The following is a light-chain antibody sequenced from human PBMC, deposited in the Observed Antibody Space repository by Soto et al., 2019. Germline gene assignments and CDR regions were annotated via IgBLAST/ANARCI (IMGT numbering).Light chain of an antibody. CDR2: GAS. Sequence: EIVMTQSPATLSVSPGERATVSCRASQSVRSNLAWYQQKPGQAPRLLIYGASTRATGIPARFSGSGSGTEFTFTISRLEPEDFAVYYCQQYGSSPLFPFGPGTTVDIK. CDR3: QQYGSSPLFP. V-gene: IGKV3-15*01. J-gene: IGKJ3*01. CDR1: QSVRSN.